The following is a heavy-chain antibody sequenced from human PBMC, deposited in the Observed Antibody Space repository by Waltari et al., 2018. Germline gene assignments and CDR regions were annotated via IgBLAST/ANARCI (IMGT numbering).Heavy chain of an antibody. CDR3: ARDKLYGDYNNFDY. CDR2: IKQDGSEK. D-gene: IGHD4-17*01. J-gene: IGHJ4*02. CDR1: GFTFSSYW. V-gene: IGHV3-7*01. Sequence: EVQLVESGGGLVQPGGSLRLSCAASGFTFSSYWMSWVRQAPGKGLEWVANIKQDGSEKDYVDSVKGRFTISRDNAKNSLYLQMNSLRAEDTAVYYCARDKLYGDYNNFDYWGQGTLVTVSS.